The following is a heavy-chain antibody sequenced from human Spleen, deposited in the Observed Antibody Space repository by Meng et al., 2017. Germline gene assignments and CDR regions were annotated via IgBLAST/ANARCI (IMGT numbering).Heavy chain of an antibody. J-gene: IGHJ4*02. CDR1: GGSFSGYY. CDR3: ARDSRYDILTGCRYFDY. D-gene: IGHD3-9*01. Sequence: SETLSLTCAVYGGSFSGYYWSWIRQPPGKGLEWIGEINHSGSTYYNPSLKSRVTISVDTSKNQFSLKLSSVTAADTAVYYCARDSRYDILTGCRYFDYWGQGTLVTVSS. V-gene: IGHV4-34*01. CDR2: INHSGST.